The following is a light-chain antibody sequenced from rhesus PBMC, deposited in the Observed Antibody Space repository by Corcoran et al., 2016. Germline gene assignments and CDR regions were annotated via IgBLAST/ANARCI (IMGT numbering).Light chain of an antibody. Sequence: DIQITQSPSSLSASVGDTVTITCRASQGISYYLAWYPQKPGKAPKPLIYYASNLERWVPSRFSGSGTGTDFTLTISSLQPADFATFYCQQHTSYPRTFGQGTKVEI. J-gene: IGKJ1*01. CDR3: QQHTSYPRT. V-gene: IGKV1S14*01. CDR1: QGISYY. CDR2: YAS.